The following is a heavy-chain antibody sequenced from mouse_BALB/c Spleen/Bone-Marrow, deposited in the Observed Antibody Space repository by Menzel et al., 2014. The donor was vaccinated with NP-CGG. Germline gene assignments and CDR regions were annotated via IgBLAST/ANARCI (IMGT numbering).Heavy chain of an antibody. CDR3: ARLDLFAY. CDR1: GFNIKDTY. J-gene: IGHJ3*01. Sequence: VQLQQSGAELVKPGASVKLSCTASGFNIKDTYMHWVKQRPEQGLEWLGRIDPANGNTKYDPKFQGKATITADTSSNTAYLQLSSLTSEDTAVYYCARLDLFAYWCQGTLVTVSA. V-gene: IGHV14-3*02. CDR2: IDPANGNT.